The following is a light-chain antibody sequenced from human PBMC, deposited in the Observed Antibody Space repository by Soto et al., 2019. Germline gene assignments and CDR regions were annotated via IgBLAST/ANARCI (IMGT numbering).Light chain of an antibody. CDR2: GVS. V-gene: IGLV2-14*01. Sequence: QSALTQPSSVSGSPGQSITISCTGTSSDVGRYDYVSWYQHHPGKAPKLMVSGVSHRPSGVSNRFSGSKSGNTASLTISGLQAEDEADYYCSSYSTMGTYVFGAGTKVTVL. J-gene: IGLJ1*01. CDR3: SSYSTMGTYV. CDR1: SSDVGRYDY.